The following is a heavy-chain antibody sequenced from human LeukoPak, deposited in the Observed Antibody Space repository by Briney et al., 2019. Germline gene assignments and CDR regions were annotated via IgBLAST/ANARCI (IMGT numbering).Heavy chain of an antibody. CDR3: TRDPCDRGGYGAFDL. V-gene: IGHV3-7*01. J-gene: IGHJ3*01. D-gene: IGHD3-22*01. CDR1: GFTLTAYS. CDR2: IKRDGSDK. Sequence: TGGSLRLSCAASGFTLTAYSMTWVRQAPGKGLEWVANIKRDGSDKYYVDSVKGRFTISRDNAKNSLYLEMISLRVEDTAVYYCTRDPCDRGGYGAFDLWGLGTTITVSS.